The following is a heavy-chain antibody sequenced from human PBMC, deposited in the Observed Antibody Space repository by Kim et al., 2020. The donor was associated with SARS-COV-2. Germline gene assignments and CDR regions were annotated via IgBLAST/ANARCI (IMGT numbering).Heavy chain of an antibody. CDR3: AREKCSSTSCDDHDP. V-gene: IGHV1-8*01. Sequence: QKFQGRVTMTRNTSISTAYMEMSSLRSEDTAVYYCAREKCSSTSCDDHDPWGQGTLVTVSS. J-gene: IGHJ5*02. D-gene: IGHD2-2*01.